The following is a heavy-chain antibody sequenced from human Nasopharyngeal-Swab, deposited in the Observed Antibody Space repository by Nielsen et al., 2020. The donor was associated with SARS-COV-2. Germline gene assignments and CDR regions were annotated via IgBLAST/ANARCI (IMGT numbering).Heavy chain of an antibody. CDR3: ARVIVGADYFDY. D-gene: IGHD1-26*01. CDR1: GGSISSYY. V-gene: IGHV4-39*07. CDR2: IYYSGST. Sequence: LETLSLTCTVSGGSISSYYWGWIRQPPGKGLEWIGSIYYSGSTYYNPSLKSRVTISVDTSKNQFSLKLSSVTAADTAVYYCARVIVGADYFDYWGQGTLVTVSS. J-gene: IGHJ4*02.